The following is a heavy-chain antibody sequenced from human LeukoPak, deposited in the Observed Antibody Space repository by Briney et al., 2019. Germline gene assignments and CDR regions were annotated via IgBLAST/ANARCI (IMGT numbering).Heavy chain of an antibody. CDR3: ARNAFDF. Sequence: PGGSLRLSCAAAGFTFSSYGMHWVRQAPGKGLEWVAVISYDGSNKYYADSVKGRFTISRDNAKNSLYLQMNNLRAEDTAVYYCARNAFDFWGLGTMVTVSS. CDR1: GFTFSSYG. V-gene: IGHV3-30*03. J-gene: IGHJ3*01. CDR2: ISYDGSNK.